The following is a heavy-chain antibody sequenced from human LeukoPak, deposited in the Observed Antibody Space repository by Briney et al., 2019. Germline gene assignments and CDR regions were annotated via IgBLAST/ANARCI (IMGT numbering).Heavy chain of an antibody. D-gene: IGHD3-22*01. V-gene: IGHV5-51*01. J-gene: IGHJ4*02. Sequence: GESLKISCKGSGYIFTSYWIGWVRQMPGKGLEWMAVIYPGDSDTKYSPSFQGHITISADSSSTTAYLQWSSLKASDTAIYYCARSSDSSGYYDYFDYWGQGTLVTVSS. CDR2: IYPGDSDT. CDR1: GYIFTSYW. CDR3: ARSSDSSGYYDYFDY.